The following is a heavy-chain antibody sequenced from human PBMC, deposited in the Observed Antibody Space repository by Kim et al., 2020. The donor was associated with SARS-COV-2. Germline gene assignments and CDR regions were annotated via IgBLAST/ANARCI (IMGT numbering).Heavy chain of an antibody. CDR3: ARAFSSPRGAMLGGY. D-gene: IGHD3-10*02. V-gene: IGHV1-69*01. Sequence: QKFQGRVTITADESTSTAYMELSSLRSEDTAVYYCARAFSSPRGAMLGGYWGQGTLVTVSS. J-gene: IGHJ4*02.